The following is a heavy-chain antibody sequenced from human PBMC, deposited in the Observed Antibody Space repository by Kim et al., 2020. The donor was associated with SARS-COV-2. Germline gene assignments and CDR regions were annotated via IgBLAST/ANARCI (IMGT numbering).Heavy chain of an antibody. CDR1: GFTFSSYA. CDR3: ARALGPWYFDY. CDR2: ISYDGSNK. D-gene: IGHD3-16*01. J-gene: IGHJ4*02. V-gene: IGHV3-30*04. Sequence: GGSLRLSCAASGFTFSSYAMHWVRQAPGKGLEWVAVISYDGSNKYYADSVKGRFTISRDNSKNTLYLQMNSLRAEDTAVYYCARALGPWYFDYWGQGTLVTVSS.